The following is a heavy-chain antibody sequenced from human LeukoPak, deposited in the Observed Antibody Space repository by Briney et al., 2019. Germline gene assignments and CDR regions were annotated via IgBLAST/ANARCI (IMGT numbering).Heavy chain of an antibody. V-gene: IGHV3-53*01. CDR3: ARGGGYYPIDY. Sequence: GGSLRLSCAAFGFTVNSNYMNWVRQAPGKGLEWVSVLYSDGRTYYADSVKGRFTISRDTSKNTLYLQVNSLRAEDTAVYYCARGGGYYPIDYWGQGTLVTVSS. CDR1: GFTVNSNY. D-gene: IGHD2-15*01. CDR2: LYSDGRT. J-gene: IGHJ4*02.